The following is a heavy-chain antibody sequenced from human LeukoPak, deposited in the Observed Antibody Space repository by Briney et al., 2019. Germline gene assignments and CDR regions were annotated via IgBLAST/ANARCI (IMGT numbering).Heavy chain of an antibody. J-gene: IGHJ5*02. CDR2: INPNSGGT. D-gene: IGHD6-13*01. CDR1: GYTFTSYD. CDR3: ARDHGYSSSFFLPKNWFDP. Sequence: ASVKVSCKASGYTFTSYDINWVRQAPGQGLEWMGWINPNSGGTNYAQKFQGRVTMTRDTSISTAYMELSRLRSDDTAVYYCARDHGYSSSFFLPKNWFDPWGQGTLVTVSS. V-gene: IGHV1-2*02.